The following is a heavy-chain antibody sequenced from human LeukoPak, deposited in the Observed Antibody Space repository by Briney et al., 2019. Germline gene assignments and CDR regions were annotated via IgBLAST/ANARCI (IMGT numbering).Heavy chain of an antibody. Sequence: GGSLRLSCAASGFTFSSYWMSWVRQAPGKGLEWVANIKQDGSEKYYVDSVKGRFTISGDNAKDSLYLQMNSLRAEDTALYYCASGSFYFDYWGQGTLVTVSS. V-gene: IGHV3-7*03. CDR2: IKQDGSEK. J-gene: IGHJ4*02. CDR3: ASGSFYFDY. D-gene: IGHD1-26*01. CDR1: GFTFSSYW.